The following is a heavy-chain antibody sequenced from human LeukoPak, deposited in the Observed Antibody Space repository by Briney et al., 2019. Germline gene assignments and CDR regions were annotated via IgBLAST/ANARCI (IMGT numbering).Heavy chain of an antibody. D-gene: IGHD5/OR15-5a*01. V-gene: IGHV1-24*01. J-gene: IGHJ4*02. CDR1: GYTLTELS. CDR3: ARDSDGSVGVCYY. Sequence: ASVKVSCKVSGYTLTELSMHWVRQAPGKGLEWMGGFDPEDGETIYAQKFQGRVTITADESTSTAYMELSSLRSEDTAVYYCARDSDGSVGVCYYWGQGTLVTVSS. CDR2: FDPEDGET.